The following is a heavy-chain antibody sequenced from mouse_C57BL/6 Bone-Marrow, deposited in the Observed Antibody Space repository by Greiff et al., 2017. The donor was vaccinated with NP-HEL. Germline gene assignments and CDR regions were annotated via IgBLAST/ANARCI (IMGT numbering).Heavy chain of an antibody. D-gene: IGHD1-2*01. V-gene: IGHV1-50*01. CDR3: AREGFHSTATLFDY. CDR1: GYTFTSYW. Sequence: QVQLQQSGAELVKPGASVKLSCKASGYTFTSYWMQWVKQRPGQGLEWIGEIDPSDSYTNYNQKFKGKATLTVDTSSSTAYMQLSSLTSEDSAVYYCAREGFHSTATLFDYWGQGTTLTVSS. J-gene: IGHJ2*01. CDR2: IDPSDSYT.